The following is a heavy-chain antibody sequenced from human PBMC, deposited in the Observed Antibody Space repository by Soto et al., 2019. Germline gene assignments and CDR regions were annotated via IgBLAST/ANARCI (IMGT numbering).Heavy chain of an antibody. CDR1: GYTFTSNG. V-gene: IGHV1-18*01. Sequence: QVQLVQSGAEVKKPGTSVKVSCKASGYTFTSNGISRVRQAPGQGLEWMGWISTYNGNTNYAQKLQGRVTMTRDTFTSIAYMELRDLRSDDTAVYYCARDGYGDYGYWGQGSLVTVSS. D-gene: IGHD4-17*01. CDR3: ARDGYGDYGY. J-gene: IGHJ4*02. CDR2: ISTYNGNT.